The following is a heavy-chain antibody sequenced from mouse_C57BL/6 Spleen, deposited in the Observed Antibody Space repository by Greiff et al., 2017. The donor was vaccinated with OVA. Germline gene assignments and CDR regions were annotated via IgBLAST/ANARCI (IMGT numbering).Heavy chain of an antibody. D-gene: IGHD3-2*02. J-gene: IGHJ3*01. Sequence: QVQLKQSGAELVKPGASVKISCKASGYAFSSYWMNWVKQRPGKGLEWIGQIYPGDGDTNYNGKFKGKATLTADKSSSTAYMQLSSLTSEDSAVYFCASSLLDSSGYWFAYWGQGTLVTVSA. CDR2: IYPGDGDT. CDR3: ASSLLDSSGYWFAY. CDR1: GYAFSSYW. V-gene: IGHV1-80*01.